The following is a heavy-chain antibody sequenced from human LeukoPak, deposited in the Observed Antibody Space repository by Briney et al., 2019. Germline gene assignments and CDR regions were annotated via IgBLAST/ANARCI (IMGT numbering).Heavy chain of an antibody. CDR2: ISPNTGAT. D-gene: IGHD6-19*01. V-gene: IGHV1-2*02. J-gene: IGHJ4*02. Sequence: GASVKVSCKPSGYTFTGYYLHWVRQAPGQPLEWMGWISPNTGATIYAQNFQGRVTMSRDTSISAAYLDLSSLRSDDTAVYYCARDRVGSGWPRPYYFEFWGQGTLVTVSS. CDR3: ARDRVGSGWPRPYYFEF. CDR1: GYTFTGYY.